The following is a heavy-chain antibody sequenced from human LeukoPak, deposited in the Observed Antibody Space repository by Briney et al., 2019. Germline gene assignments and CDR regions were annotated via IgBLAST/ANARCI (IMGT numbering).Heavy chain of an antibody. CDR3: AKLGGTMATIDFDY. D-gene: IGHD5-24*01. J-gene: IGHJ4*02. CDR1: GFNFNNYA. CDR2: ISYDGSNK. Sequence: GGSLRLSCAVSGFNFNNYAMTWVRQAPGKGLEWVAVISYDGSNKYYADSVKGRFTISRDNSKNTLYLQMNSLRAEDTAVYYCAKLGGTMATIDFDYWGQGTLVTVSS. V-gene: IGHV3-30*18.